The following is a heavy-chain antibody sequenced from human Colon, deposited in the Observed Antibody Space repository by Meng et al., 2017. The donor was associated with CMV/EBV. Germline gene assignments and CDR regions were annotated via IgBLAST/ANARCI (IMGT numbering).Heavy chain of an antibody. J-gene: IGHJ4*02. CDR3: ARDAVVGPTSRSGIGYFDQ. CDR1: GFSISPYA. V-gene: IGHV3-30*01. D-gene: IGHD1-26*01. Sequence: GGSLRLSCAASGFSISPYAMQWVRQAPGKGLEWVAVISFDASNKRYADSVKGRFAISRDNSKDTLYLEMNSLRTEDTAVYYCARDAVVGPTSRSGIGYFDQWGRGTLVTVSS. CDR2: ISFDASNK.